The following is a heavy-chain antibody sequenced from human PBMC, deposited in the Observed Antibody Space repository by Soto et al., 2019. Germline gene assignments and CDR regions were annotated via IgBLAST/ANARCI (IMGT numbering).Heavy chain of an antibody. CDR3: ARGGGAEDSSGYPVYYFDY. V-gene: IGHV4-34*01. J-gene: IGHJ4*02. Sequence: QVQLQQWGAGLLKPSETLSLTCAVYGGSFSGYYWSWIRQPPGKGLEWIGEINHSGSTNYNTSLKSRVTISVDTSKNQFSLKLSSVTAADTAVYYCARGGGAEDSSGYPVYYFDYWGQGTLVTVSS. D-gene: IGHD3-22*01. CDR1: GGSFSGYY. CDR2: INHSGST.